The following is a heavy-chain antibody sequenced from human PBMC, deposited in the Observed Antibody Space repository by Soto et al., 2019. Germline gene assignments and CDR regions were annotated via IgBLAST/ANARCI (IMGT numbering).Heavy chain of an antibody. CDR2: IYYSGST. D-gene: IGHD1-26*01. V-gene: IGHV4-59*01. CDR3: ARGVGATHFDY. J-gene: IGHJ4*02. CDR1: GGSISSYY. Sequence: PSETLSLTCTVSGGSISSYYWSWIRQPPGKGLEWIGYIYYSGSTNYNPSLKSRVTISVDTSKNQFSLKLSSVTAADTAVYYCARGVGATHFDYWGQGTLLTVSS.